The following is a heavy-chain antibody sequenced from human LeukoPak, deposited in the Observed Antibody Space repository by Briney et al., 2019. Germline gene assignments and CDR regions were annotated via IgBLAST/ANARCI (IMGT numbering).Heavy chain of an antibody. J-gene: IGHJ4*02. CDR3: ANEARTGYSSGWYPFDY. Sequence: GGSLRLSCAASGFTFSSYWMHWVRQAPGKGLVWVSRINTDGSSTSYADSVKGRFTISRDNAKNTLYLQMNSLRAEDTAVYYCANEARTGYSSGWYPFDYWGQGTLVTVSS. V-gene: IGHV3-74*01. CDR2: INTDGSST. CDR1: GFTFSSYW. D-gene: IGHD6-19*01.